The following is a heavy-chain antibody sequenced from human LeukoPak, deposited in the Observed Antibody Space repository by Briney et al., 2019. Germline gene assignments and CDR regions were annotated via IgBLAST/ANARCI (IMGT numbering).Heavy chain of an antibody. CDR2: ISGSGGST. Sequence: GGSLRLSCAASGFTFSSYWMHWVRQAPGKGLEWVSAISGSGGSTYYADSVKGRFTISRDNSKNTLYLQMNSLRAEDTAVYYCAKAGSSGWPQFDYWGQGTLVTVSS. D-gene: IGHD6-19*01. CDR1: GFTFSSYW. V-gene: IGHV3-23*01. J-gene: IGHJ4*02. CDR3: AKAGSSGWPQFDY.